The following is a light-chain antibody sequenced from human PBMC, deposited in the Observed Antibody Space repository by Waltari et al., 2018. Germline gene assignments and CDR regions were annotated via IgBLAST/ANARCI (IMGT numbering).Light chain of an antibody. CDR2: DVS. Sequence: QSALTQPASVSGSPGQSITISCTGTSSDVGGYNSVSWYQQHPGKAPKLMIYDVSYRPSVVSNRSSGSKSGNTAPLTISVLRSEDEADYYCTSYISSSTRYVFGAGTKVTVL. J-gene: IGLJ1*01. V-gene: IGLV2-14*03. CDR1: SSDVGGYNS. CDR3: TSYISSSTRYV.